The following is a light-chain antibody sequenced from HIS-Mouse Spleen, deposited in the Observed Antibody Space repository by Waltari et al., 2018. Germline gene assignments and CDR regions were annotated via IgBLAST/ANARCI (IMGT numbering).Light chain of an antibody. V-gene: IGLV1-44*01. J-gene: IGLJ2*01. Sequence: QSVLTQPPSASGTPGQRVTISCSGSSSNIGSNTVNWYQQLPGTAPKLLIYSNNQRPSGVPARSSGSKSGTSASLAISGLQSEDEADYYCAAWDDSLNGLVFGGGTKLTVL. CDR3: AAWDDSLNGLV. CDR1: SSNIGSNT. CDR2: SNN.